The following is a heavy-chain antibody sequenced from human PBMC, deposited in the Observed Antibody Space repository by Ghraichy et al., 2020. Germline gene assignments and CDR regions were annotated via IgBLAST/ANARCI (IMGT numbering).Heavy chain of an antibody. V-gene: IGHV3-11*01. CDR1: GFSFSDSY. CDR2: ISGSGSSV. D-gene: IGHD6-19*01. J-gene: IGHJ4*02. Sequence: GGSLRLSCAASGFSFSDSYMNWIRQAPGKGLEWVSYISGSGSSVYYADSVKGRFTISRDNAKNSLYLQINSLRVEDTGMYYCARDGSNGWSNYFKYWGQGTLVTVSS. CDR3: ARDGSNGWSNYFKY.